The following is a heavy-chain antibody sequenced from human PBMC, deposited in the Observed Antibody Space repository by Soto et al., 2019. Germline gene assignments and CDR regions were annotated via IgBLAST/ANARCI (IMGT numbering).Heavy chain of an antibody. CDR3: ARGRRAARREFDY. CDR2: INHSGST. J-gene: IGHJ4*02. D-gene: IGHD6-6*01. CDR1: GGSFSGYY. V-gene: IGHV4-34*01. Sequence: PSETLSVTCAVYGGSFSGYYWSWIRQPPGKGLEWIGEINHSGSTNYNPSLKSRVTISVDTSKNQFSLKLSSVTAADTAVYYCARGRRAARREFDYWGQGTLVTVSS.